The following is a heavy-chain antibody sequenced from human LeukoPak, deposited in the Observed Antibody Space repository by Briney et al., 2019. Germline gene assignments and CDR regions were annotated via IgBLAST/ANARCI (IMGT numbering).Heavy chain of an antibody. Sequence: SETLSLTCTVSGGSISSYYWSWIRQPPGKGLEWIGYIYYSGGTNYNPSLKSRVTISVDTSKNQFSLKLSSVTAADTAVYYCARDSPYSSGWGEGRYFDLWGRGTLVTVSS. V-gene: IGHV4-59*01. J-gene: IGHJ2*01. D-gene: IGHD6-19*01. CDR1: GGSISSYY. CDR3: ARDSPYSSGWGEGRYFDL. CDR2: IYYSGGT.